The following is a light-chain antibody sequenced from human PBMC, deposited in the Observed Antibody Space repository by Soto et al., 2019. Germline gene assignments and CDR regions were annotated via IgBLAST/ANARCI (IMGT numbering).Light chain of an antibody. CDR3: QQYKNWPPLT. J-gene: IGKJ4*01. Sequence: EIVMTQAPATLSVSPGERATLSCRASQSVSRNLAWYQQKTGQAPRRLIYGEFTRATGIPARFSGSGSGTEFNLTISSLQSEDVAVYYCQQYKNWPPLTFGGGTKVELK. CDR2: GEF. CDR1: QSVSRN. V-gene: IGKV3-15*01.